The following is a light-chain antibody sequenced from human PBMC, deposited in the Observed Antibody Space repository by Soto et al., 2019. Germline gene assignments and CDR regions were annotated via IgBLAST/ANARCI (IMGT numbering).Light chain of an antibody. V-gene: IGKV3-20*01. Sequence: PGERATLSCSASQTVINNQLAWYQQTPGQAPRLPIYGAFTRATGIPDRFSGSGSGTDFTLTISRLEPEDFAVYYCQQHETLITFGQGTRLEIK. CDR3: QQHETLIT. CDR1: QTVINNQ. CDR2: GAF. J-gene: IGKJ5*01.